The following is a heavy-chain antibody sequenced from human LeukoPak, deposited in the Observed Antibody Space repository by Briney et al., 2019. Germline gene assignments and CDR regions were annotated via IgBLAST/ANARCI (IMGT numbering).Heavy chain of an antibody. CDR3: ARRSTGWYYFDY. D-gene: IGHD6-19*01. CDR2: IYPGDSTT. CDR1: GYSFTSYW. J-gene: IGHJ4*02. V-gene: IGHV5-51*04. Sequence: GGSLKISCQGSGYSFTSYWIAWVRQMPGKGLEWGGIIYPGDSTTRYSPSFEGQVTISADKPIITAYLQWSSLKASDAAMYYCARRSTGWYYFDYWGQGTLLTVSS.